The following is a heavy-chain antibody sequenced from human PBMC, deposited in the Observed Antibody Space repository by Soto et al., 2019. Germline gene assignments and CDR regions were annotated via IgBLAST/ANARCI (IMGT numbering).Heavy chain of an antibody. J-gene: IGHJ6*02. V-gene: IGHV4-39*01. D-gene: IGHD2-21*01. CDR2: IYHSGST. Sequence: SETLSLTCTVSGGSISSSHYYWGWIRQPPGKGPEWIGYIYHSGSTYYNPSLKTRITISVDTSKNQFSLILRSVTAADTALYYCARQGEEYNYYGVDVWGQGTTVTVSS. CDR3: ARQGEEYNYYGVDV. CDR1: GGSISSSHYY.